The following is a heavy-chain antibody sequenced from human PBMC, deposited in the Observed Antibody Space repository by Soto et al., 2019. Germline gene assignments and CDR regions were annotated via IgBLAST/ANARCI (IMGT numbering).Heavy chain of an antibody. V-gene: IGHV3-48*01. J-gene: IGHJ3*02. D-gene: IGHD6-19*01. Sequence: PGGSLRLSCAASGFTFSSYSMNWVRQAPGKGLEWVSYISSSSSTIYYADSVKGRFTISRDNAKNSLYLQMNSLRAEDTAVYYCARDRKQWLAHDAFDIWGQGTMVTVSS. CDR3: ARDRKQWLAHDAFDI. CDR2: ISSSSSTI. CDR1: GFTFSSYS.